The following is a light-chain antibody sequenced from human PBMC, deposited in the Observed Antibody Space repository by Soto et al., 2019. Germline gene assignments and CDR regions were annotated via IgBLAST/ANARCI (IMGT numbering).Light chain of an antibody. CDR2: GAS. Sequence: EIVMTQSPATLSVSPGERATLSCRASQSVSSNLAWYQQKPGQAPRLLIYGASTRATDIPARFSGSGSGTEFTLTIRSLQSEDFAVYNCQQYNHWPLTFGGGTKVEIK. CDR1: QSVSSN. J-gene: IGKJ4*02. V-gene: IGKV3-15*01. CDR3: QQYNHWPLT.